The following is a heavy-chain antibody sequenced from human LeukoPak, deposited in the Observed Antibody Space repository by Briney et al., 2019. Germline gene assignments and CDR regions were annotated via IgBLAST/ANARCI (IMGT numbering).Heavy chain of an antibody. CDR2: INQSGRT. Sequence: SETLSLTCAIYGEPFSTYYGIWIRQPPGKGLEWIGEINQSGRTNYNPSLKSRVTISVDTSKNQFSLKLKSVTAADTAVYYCARVTTREWFDPWGQGTLVTVSS. J-gene: IGHJ5*02. CDR3: ARVTTREWFDP. V-gene: IGHV4-34*01. D-gene: IGHD4-11*01. CDR1: GEPFSTYY.